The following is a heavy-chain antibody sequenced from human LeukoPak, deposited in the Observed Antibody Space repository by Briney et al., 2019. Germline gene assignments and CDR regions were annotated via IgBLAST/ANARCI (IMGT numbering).Heavy chain of an antibody. CDR1: GFTFSSYA. CDR2: ISGSGGST. V-gene: IGHV3-23*01. J-gene: IGHJ4*02. Sequence: PGGSLRLSCAASGFTFSSYAMSWVRQAPGKGLEWVSAISGSGGSTYYADSVKGRFTISRDNSKNTLYLQMNSLRAEDTAVYYCAKVQRPIRIVVVPAANYFDYWGQGTLVTVSS. CDR3: AKVQRPIRIVVVPAANYFDY. D-gene: IGHD2-2*01.